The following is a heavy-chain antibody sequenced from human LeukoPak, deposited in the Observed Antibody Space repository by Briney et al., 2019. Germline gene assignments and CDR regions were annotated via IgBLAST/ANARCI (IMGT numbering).Heavy chain of an antibody. CDR3: AKGAYDYIEIAYFDS. J-gene: IGHJ4*02. CDR1: GFTSTNYA. CDR2: LIGSSGST. Sequence: GGSLRLSCAASGFTSTNYAMNWVRQAPGKGLEWVSVLIGSSGSTDYADSVKGRFTISRDISKNTLFLQMNSLRAEDAAIYYCAKGAYDYIEIAYFDSWGQGTLVTVSS. D-gene: IGHD5-12*01. V-gene: IGHV3-23*01.